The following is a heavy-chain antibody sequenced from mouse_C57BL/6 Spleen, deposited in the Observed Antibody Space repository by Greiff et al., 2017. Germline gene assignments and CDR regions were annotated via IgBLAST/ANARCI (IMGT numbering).Heavy chain of an antibody. J-gene: IGHJ1*03. V-gene: IGHV5-9-1*02. Sequence: EVQLVESGEGLVKPGGSLKLSCAASGFTFSSYAMSWVRQTPEKRLEWVAYISSGGDYIYYADTVKGRFTISRDNARNTLYLQMSSLKSEDTAMYYCTRDRTTVTSPLYWYFDVWGTGTTVTVSS. CDR3: TRDRTTVTSPLYWYFDV. CDR1: GFTFSSYA. D-gene: IGHD1-2*01. CDR2: ISSGGDYI.